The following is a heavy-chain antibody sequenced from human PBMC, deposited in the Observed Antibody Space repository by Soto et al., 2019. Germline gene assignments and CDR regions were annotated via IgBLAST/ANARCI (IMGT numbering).Heavy chain of an antibody. CDR2: ISYDRTNK. J-gene: IGHJ4*02. Sequence: GGSLRLSCAASGFTFSSYGMHWGRQAPGTVTQWVRDISYDRTNKYYADSVKGRFTISRDNSKNTLYLQMNSLRAEDTAVYYCAEALGGWLQLTYWGQGTLVTVSS. D-gene: IGHD5-12*01. CDR1: GFTFSSYG. V-gene: IGHV3-30*18. CDR3: AEALGGWLQLTY.